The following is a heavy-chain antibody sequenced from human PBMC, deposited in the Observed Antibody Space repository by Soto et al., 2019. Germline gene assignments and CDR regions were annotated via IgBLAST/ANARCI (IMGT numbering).Heavy chain of an antibody. D-gene: IGHD3-22*01. CDR2: IYYSGST. CDR3: ARLGGRGDSSGYYPYYYYYYGMDV. Sequence: SETLSLTCTVSGGSISSYYWSWIRQPPGKGLEWIGYIYYSGSTNYNPSPKSRVTISVDTSKNQFSLKLSSVTAADTAVYYCARLGGRGDSSGYYPYYYYYYGMDVWGQGTTVTVSS. J-gene: IGHJ6*02. V-gene: IGHV4-59*01. CDR1: GGSISSYY.